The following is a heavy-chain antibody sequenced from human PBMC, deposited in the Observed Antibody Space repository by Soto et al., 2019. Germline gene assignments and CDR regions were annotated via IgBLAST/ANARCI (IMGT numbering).Heavy chain of an antibody. CDR3: ATLAMAGDTVYYFNGLDV. CDR1: GVRFSSYA. J-gene: IGHJ6*02. Sequence: EVQLLESGGGSVLPGGSLRLSCAASGVRFSSYALSWVRQAPGKGLEWLSVISGSGATTFSADSVKGRFTFSKDSSTNSFYLQMDSLKVDDTAVYYCATLAMAGDTVYYFNGLDVWGQGTTVTVSS. CDR2: ISGSGATT. V-gene: IGHV3-23*01.